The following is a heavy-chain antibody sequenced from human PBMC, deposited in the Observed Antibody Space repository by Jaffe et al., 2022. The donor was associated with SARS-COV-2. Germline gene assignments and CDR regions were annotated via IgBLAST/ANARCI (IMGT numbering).Heavy chain of an antibody. CDR2: INHSGST. V-gene: IGHV4-34*01. CDR3: AREKTRRPNYYGSGSYISN. J-gene: IGHJ4*02. Sequence: QVQLQQWGAGLLKPSETLSLTCAVYGGSFSGYYWSWIRQPPGKGLEWIGEINHSGSTNYNPSLKSRVTISVDTSKNQFSLKLSSVTAADTAVYYCAREKTRRPNYYGSGSYISNWGQGTLVTVSS. D-gene: IGHD3-10*01. CDR1: GGSFSGYY.